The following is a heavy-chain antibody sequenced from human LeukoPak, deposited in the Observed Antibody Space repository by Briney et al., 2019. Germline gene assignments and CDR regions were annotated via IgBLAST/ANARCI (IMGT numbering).Heavy chain of an antibody. CDR1: GYTFTGYY. CDR2: INPNSGGT. CDR3: ASLSGSYHGGYFDY. Sequence: ASVKVSCKASGYTFTGYYMHWVRQAPGQGLEWMGWINPNSGGTNYAQKFQGRVTTTRDTSISTAYMELSRLRSDDTAVYYCASLSGSYHGGYFDYWGQGTLVTVSS. J-gene: IGHJ4*02. D-gene: IGHD1-26*01. V-gene: IGHV1-2*02.